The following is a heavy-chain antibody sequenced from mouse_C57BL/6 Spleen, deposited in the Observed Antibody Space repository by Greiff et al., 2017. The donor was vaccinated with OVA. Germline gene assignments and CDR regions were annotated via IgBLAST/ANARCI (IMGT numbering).Heavy chain of an antibody. CDR1: GYSITSGYD. D-gene: IGHD2-5*01. Sequence: VQLQQSGPGMVKPSQSLSLTCTVTGYSITSGYDWHWIRHFPGNKLEWMGYISYSGSTNYNPSLKSRISITHDTSKNHFFLKLNSVTTEDTATYYCASRNYSNYDWYFDVWGTGTTVTVSS. CDR3: ASRNYSNYDWYFDV. CDR2: ISYSGST. V-gene: IGHV3-1*01. J-gene: IGHJ1*03.